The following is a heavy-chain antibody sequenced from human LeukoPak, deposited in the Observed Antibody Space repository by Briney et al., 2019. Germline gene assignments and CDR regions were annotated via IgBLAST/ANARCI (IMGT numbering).Heavy chain of an antibody. CDR1: GFTFSSYA. V-gene: IGHV3-23*01. J-gene: IGHJ6*02. CDR2: ISGSGGST. CDR3: VKGMEDYDILTGVLDV. Sequence: GGSLRLSCAASGFTFSSYAMSWVRQAPGKGLEWVSAISGSGGSTYYADSVKGRFTISRDNSKNTLYLQMSSLRAEDTAVYYCVKGMEDYDILTGVLDVWGQGTTVTVSS. D-gene: IGHD3-9*01.